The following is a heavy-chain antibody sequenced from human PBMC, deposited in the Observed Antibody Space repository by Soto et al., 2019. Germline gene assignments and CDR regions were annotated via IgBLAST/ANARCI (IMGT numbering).Heavy chain of an antibody. CDR2: INHSGST. Sequence: QVQLQQWGAGLLKPSETLSLTCAVYGGSFSGYYWSWIRQPPGEGLEWIGEINHSGSTNYNPSLKRRVTISVDTSKNQFSLKLSSVTAADTAVYYCARGNFNGVVVVPAANGYWGQGTLVTVSS. CDR1: GGSFSGYY. V-gene: IGHV4-34*01. CDR3: ARGNFNGVVVVPAANGY. D-gene: IGHD2-2*01. J-gene: IGHJ4*02.